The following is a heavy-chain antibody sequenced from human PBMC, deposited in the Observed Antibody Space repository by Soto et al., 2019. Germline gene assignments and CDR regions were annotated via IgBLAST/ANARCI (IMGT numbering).Heavy chain of an antibody. CDR2: MSARGDNT. D-gene: IGHD6-19*01. CDR3: AKDFDSYSSGRYGMDV. CDR1: VSSLGSHA. J-gene: IGHJ6*02. V-gene: IGHV3-23*01. Sequence: GQSLTLSSAPSVSSLGSHAMSWDRPAPGEGLDGVSTMSARGDNTYCADSVKGRFTISRGNSKNTLYLQMNSLRAEDTAVYYCAKDFDSYSSGRYGMDVWGQGTTVTVSS.